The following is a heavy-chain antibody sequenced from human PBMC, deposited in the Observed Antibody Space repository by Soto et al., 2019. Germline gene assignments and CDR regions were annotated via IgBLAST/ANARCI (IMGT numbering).Heavy chain of an antibody. V-gene: IGHV3-23*01. CDR1: GFTFSSYA. Sequence: PGGSLRLSGAGSGFTFSSYAMSWVRQAPGKGLEWVAAISCSGSSTEYADSVKGRFTISRDNSKNTLYLQMNTLGAEDTAVYYCARDGIGGTVFRGYLDYWGRGTVVTVSS. D-gene: IGHD1-7*01. CDR2: ISCSGSST. CDR3: ARDGIGGTVFRGYLDY. J-gene: IGHJ4*02.